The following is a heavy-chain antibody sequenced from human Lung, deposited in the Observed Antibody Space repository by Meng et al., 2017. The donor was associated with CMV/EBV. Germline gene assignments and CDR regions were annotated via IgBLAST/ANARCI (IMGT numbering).Heavy chain of an antibody. Sequence: GGSLRLSCAASGFTFSSYTLNWVRQPPGEGLEWVSSISSSGSYIYYAASVKGRFTISRVNAENSLYLQMSGLRAEDTAVYFCARDYGSRGRAVWGQGNTV. D-gene: IGHD3-10*01. V-gene: IGHV3-21*06. CDR2: ISSSGSYI. J-gene: IGHJ6*01. CDR3: ARDYGSRGRAV. CDR1: GFTFSSYT.